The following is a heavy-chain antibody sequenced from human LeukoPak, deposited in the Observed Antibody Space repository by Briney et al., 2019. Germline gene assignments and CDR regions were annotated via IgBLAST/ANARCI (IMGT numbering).Heavy chain of an antibody. J-gene: IGHJ6*03. CDR3: AGPLQGYCSGGSCYSPRADDYYYYYMDV. V-gene: IGHV4-34*01. Sequence: SETLSLTCAVYGGSFSGYYWSWIRQPPGKGLEWIGEINHSGSTNYNPSLKSRVTISVDTSKNQFSLKLSSVTAADTAVYYCAGPLQGYCSGGSCYSPRADDYYYYYMDVWGKGTTVTISS. CDR1: GGSFSGYY. D-gene: IGHD2-15*01. CDR2: INHSGST.